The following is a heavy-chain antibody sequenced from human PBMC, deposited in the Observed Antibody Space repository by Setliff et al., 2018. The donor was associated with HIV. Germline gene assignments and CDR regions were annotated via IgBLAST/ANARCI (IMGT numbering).Heavy chain of an antibody. CDR2: SNPSSRTT. Sequence: ASVKVSCKASGYVFTSHDINWVRQAPGQGIEWMGRSNPSSRTTIYAQKFRGRMTLTKDKSTTTVYMELSSLRSDDTAVYYCARGGRVDASRGYYYPLMSWGQGTLVTVSS. CDR3: ARGGRVDASRGYYYPLMS. V-gene: IGHV1-46*01. CDR1: GYVFTSHD. J-gene: IGHJ5*02. D-gene: IGHD3-22*01.